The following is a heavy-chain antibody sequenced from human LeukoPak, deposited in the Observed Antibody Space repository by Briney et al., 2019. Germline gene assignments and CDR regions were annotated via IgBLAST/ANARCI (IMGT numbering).Heavy chain of an antibody. J-gene: IGHJ3*02. Sequence: SETVSHKCAVYGGYFSGYYWGWIGHPPGKGLEWIGEINHIGRTNYNPSLKSRVTISVDTSKNQFSLKLSSVTAADTAVYYCARANGDYTLDAFDIWGQGTMVTVSS. V-gene: IGHV4-34*01. CDR3: ARANGDYTLDAFDI. CDR1: GGYFSGYY. CDR2: INHIGRT. D-gene: IGHD4-17*01.